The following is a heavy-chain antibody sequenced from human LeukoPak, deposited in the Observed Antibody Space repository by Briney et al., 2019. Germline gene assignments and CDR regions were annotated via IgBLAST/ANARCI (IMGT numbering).Heavy chain of an antibody. CDR1: GGSISSSSYY. J-gene: IGHJ4*02. V-gene: IGHV4-39*07. Sequence: SETLSLTCTVSGGSISSSSYYWGWSRQPPGKGLEWVGSIYYSGSTYYNPSLKSRVTISVDTSKNQFSLKLSAVTAADTAVYYCELYDILTGYPQFKDDYWGQGTLVTVSS. CDR2: IYYSGST. CDR3: ELYDILTGYPQFKDDY. D-gene: IGHD3-9*01.